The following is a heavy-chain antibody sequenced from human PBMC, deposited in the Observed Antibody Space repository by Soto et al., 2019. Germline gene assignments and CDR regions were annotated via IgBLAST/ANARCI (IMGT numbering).Heavy chain of an antibody. D-gene: IGHD6-13*01. V-gene: IGHV5-51*01. Sequence: PGESLKISCKGSGYSFTSNWLGWVRQMPGKGLEWMGIIYPGDSNTRYSPSFQGQVTISVDKSIRSAYLQWNSLKASDTAMYYCARTSAAGKYYYGLDGWGQGTTVTVSS. CDR3: ARTSAAGKYYYGLDG. CDR1: GYSFTSNW. J-gene: IGHJ6*01. CDR2: IYPGDSNT.